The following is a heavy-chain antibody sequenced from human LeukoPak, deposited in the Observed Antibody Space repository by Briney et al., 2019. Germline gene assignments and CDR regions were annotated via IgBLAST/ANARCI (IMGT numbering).Heavy chain of an antibody. V-gene: IGHV5-51*01. CDR1: GYSFTSYW. CDR3: ARHEYSSGYYAID. J-gene: IGHJ4*02. CDR2: IYPGDSDT. Sequence: GEPLKISCKGSGYSFTSYWIGWVRQMPGKGLEWMGIIYPGDSDTRYSPSFQGQVTISADKSISTAYLQWSSLKASDTAMYYCARHEYSSGYYAIDWGQGTLVTVSS. D-gene: IGHD3-22*01.